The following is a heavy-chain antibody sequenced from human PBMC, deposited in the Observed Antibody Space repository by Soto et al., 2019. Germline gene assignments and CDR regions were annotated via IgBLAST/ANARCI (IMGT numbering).Heavy chain of an antibody. D-gene: IGHD5-12*01. V-gene: IGHV3-48*03. J-gene: IGHJ4*02. CDR2: ISSSGSTI. CDR3: ARGTGYSGNDLNADY. Sequence: GGSLRLSCAASGFTFSSYEMNWVRQAPGKGLEWVPYISSSGSTIYYADSVKGRFTISRDNAKNPLYLQMNSLRAEDKAGYYCARGTGYSGNDLNADYLGQGTLVTVSS. CDR1: GFTFSSYE.